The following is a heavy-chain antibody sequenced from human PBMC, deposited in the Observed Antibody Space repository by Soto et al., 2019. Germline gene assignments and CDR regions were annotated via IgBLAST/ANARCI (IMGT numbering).Heavy chain of an antibody. CDR3: VGGGHGDY. Sequence: PGGSLRLSCVVSGFTFSDYWMTWVRQAPGKGLEWVANIHQDGNQKHYADSVRGRFISSRDNTKNSVYLQMSNLRVEDTAFYYCVGGGHGDYWGQGTLVTVSS. CDR2: IHQDGNQK. D-gene: IGHD2-15*01. V-gene: IGHV3-7*03. J-gene: IGHJ4*02. CDR1: GFTFSDYW.